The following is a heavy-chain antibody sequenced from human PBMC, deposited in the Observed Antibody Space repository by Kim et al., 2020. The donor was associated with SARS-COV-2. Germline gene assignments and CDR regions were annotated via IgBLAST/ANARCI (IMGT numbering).Heavy chain of an antibody. D-gene: IGHD6-13*01. J-gene: IGHJ3*02. V-gene: IGHV4-39*07. CDR3: ARSSSWSWDAFDI. Sequence: PALKSRVTILIDTSKNQFSLNLRSVTGADTAVYYCARSSSWSWDAFDIWGQGTMVTVSS.